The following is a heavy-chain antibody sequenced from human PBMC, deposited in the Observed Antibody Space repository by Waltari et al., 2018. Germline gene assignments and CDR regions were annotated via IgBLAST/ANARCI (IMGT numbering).Heavy chain of an antibody. CDR2: SNPNSGDT. J-gene: IGHJ5*02. CDR1: GYTLTSYY. D-gene: IGHD2-2*01. V-gene: IGHV1-2*06. CDR3: ARESAFSTSWYPGFDP. Sequence: QVQLVQSGAEVKKPGASVKVSCKASGYTLTSYYMHWVRQAPGQGLEWKGRSNPNSGDTNYARKFQDRGTMARDTSVNTAYMGVGRLTSDDTAVYFCARESAFSTSWYPGFDPWGQGTLVTVAS.